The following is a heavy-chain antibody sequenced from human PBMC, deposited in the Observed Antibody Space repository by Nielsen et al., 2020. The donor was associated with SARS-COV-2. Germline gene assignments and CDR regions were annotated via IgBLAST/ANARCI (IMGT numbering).Heavy chain of an antibody. D-gene: IGHD3-22*01. CDR1: GGSVSSGSYY. J-gene: IGHJ3*02. Sequence: SETLSLTCTVSGGSVSSGSYYWSWIRQPPGKGLEWIGYIYYSGSTYYNPSLKSRVTISVDTSKNQFSLKLSSVTAADTAVYYCARAPITMIVVVNAFDIWSQGTMVTVSS. V-gene: IGHV4-61*01. CDR2: IYYSGST. CDR3: ARAPITMIVVVNAFDI.